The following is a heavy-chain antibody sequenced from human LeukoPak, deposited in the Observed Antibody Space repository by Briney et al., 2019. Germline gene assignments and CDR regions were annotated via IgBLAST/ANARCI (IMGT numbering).Heavy chain of an antibody. Sequence: PSETLSLTCTVSGGSISSSSYYWGWIRQPPGKGLEWIGSIYHSGSTYYNPSLKSRVTISVDTSKNQFSLKLSSVTAADTAVYYCARGDNDYGDYEYFQHWGQGTLVTVSS. D-gene: IGHD4-17*01. J-gene: IGHJ1*01. CDR1: GGSISSSSYY. CDR3: ARGDNDYGDYEYFQH. CDR2: IYHSGST. V-gene: IGHV4-39*07.